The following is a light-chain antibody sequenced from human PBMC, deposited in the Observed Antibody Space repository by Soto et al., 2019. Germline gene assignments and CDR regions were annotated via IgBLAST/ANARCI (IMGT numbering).Light chain of an antibody. V-gene: IGKV3-11*01. CDR1: QSVGTS. J-gene: IGKJ4*02. Sequence: DTVLTQSPAILSLSPGDRASLSCRASQSVGTSLAWYKQQPGQPPRLLIHDATYRASGVPDRFRGSGSGTAFSLSISSLEPDDFAVYYCQHRSTWPRSFGRGTKVE. CDR2: DAT. CDR3: QHRSTWPRS.